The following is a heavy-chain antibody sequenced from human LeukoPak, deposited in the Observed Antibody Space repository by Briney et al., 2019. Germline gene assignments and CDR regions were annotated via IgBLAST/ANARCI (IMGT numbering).Heavy chain of an antibody. Sequence: ASVKVSCKASGYTFTGYYMHWVRQAPGQGLEGMGWINPNSGGTNYAQKLQGRVTMTRDTSISTAYMELSRLRSDDTAVYYCARVFTDSSGYYSDLDYWGQGTLVTVSS. CDR1: GYTFTGYY. CDR3: ARVFTDSSGYYSDLDY. V-gene: IGHV1-2*02. CDR2: INPNSGGT. J-gene: IGHJ4*02. D-gene: IGHD3-22*01.